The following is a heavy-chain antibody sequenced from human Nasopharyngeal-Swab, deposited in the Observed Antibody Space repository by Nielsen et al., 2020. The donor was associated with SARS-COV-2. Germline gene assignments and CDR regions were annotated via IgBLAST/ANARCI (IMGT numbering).Heavy chain of an antibody. D-gene: IGHD3-22*01. CDR2: ISGSGGST. J-gene: IGHJ1*01. CDR1: GFTFSSYA. Sequence: GESLKISCAASGFTFSSYAMSWVRQAPGKGLEWVSAISGSGGSTYYADSVKGRFTISRDNSKNTLYPQMNSLRAADTAVYFFAKDLAVITGYFQHWGQGTLVTVSS. V-gene: IGHV3-23*01. CDR3: AKDLAVITGYFQH.